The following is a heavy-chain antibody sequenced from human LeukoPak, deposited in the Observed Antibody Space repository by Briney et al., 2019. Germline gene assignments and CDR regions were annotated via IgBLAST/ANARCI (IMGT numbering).Heavy chain of an antibody. D-gene: IGHD3-3*01. CDR3: AKGLLRFLEWFFDY. Sequence: PGGSLRLSCAASGFTFSSYAMSWVRQAPGKGLEWVSAISGSGGSTYYADSVKGRFTICRDNSKNTLYLQMNSLRAEDTAVYYCAKGLLRFLEWFFDYWGQGTLVTVSS. CDR1: GFTFSSYA. CDR2: ISGSGGST. J-gene: IGHJ4*02. V-gene: IGHV3-23*01.